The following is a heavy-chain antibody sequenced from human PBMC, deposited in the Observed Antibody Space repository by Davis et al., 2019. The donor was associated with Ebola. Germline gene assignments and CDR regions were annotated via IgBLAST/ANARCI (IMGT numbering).Heavy chain of an antibody. CDR1: GFAFSNYW. Sequence: GESLKISCAASGFAFSNYWMNWVRQAPGKGLEWVANINQGGSDKYYVDSVKGRFTISRDNAKNSLYLQMNSLRAEDTAVYYCAKAGVMVRGVIGAFDIWGQGTMVTVSS. CDR3: AKAGVMVRGVIGAFDI. CDR2: INQGGSDK. J-gene: IGHJ3*02. D-gene: IGHD3-10*01. V-gene: IGHV3-7*03.